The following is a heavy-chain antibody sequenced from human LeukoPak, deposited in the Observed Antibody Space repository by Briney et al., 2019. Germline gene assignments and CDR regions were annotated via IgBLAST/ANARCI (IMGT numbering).Heavy chain of an antibody. CDR3: ARDEPTLYYYGSGGIDY. CDR2: ISRSGGST. D-gene: IGHD3-10*01. V-gene: IGHV3-23*01. Sequence: HPGGSLRLSCAASGLTFSSYAMTWVRQAPGKGLEWVSAISRSGGSTNYADSVKGRFTISRDNSKNTVYLQMNSLRAEDTAVYYCARDEPTLYYYGSGGIDYWGQGTLVTVSS. CDR1: GLTFSSYA. J-gene: IGHJ4*02.